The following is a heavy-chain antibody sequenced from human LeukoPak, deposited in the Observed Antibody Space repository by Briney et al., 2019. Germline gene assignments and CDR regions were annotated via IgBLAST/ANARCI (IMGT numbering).Heavy chain of an antibody. CDR1: GYTFTGYY. Sequence: ASVKVSCKASGYTFTGYYMHWVRQAPGQGLEWMGWINPNSGGTNYAQKFQGRVTMTRDTSTSTAYMELSRLRSDDTAVYYCARGSGHNYYGSGSYYSFDYWGQGTLVTVPS. CDR2: INPNSGGT. V-gene: IGHV1-2*02. CDR3: ARGSGHNYYGSGSYYSFDY. J-gene: IGHJ4*02. D-gene: IGHD3-10*01.